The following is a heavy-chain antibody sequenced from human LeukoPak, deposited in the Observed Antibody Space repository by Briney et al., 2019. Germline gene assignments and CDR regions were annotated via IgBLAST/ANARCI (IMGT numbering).Heavy chain of an antibody. V-gene: IGHV1-46*01. CDR1: GYTFTSYY. Sequence: GASVKVSCKASGYTFTSYYMHWVRQAPGQGLEWMGIINPSGGSTSYAQKFQGRVTMTRDTSTSTVSMELSSLRSEDTAVYYCATLYSSSWYGSGNYFDYWGQGTLVTVSS. D-gene: IGHD6-13*01. CDR3: ATLYSSSWYGSGNYFDY. CDR2: INPSGGST. J-gene: IGHJ4*02.